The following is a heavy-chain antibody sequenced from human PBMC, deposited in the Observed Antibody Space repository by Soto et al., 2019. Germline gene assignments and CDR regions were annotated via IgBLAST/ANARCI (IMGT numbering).Heavy chain of an antibody. J-gene: IGHJ4*02. CDR1: GFTFNNYV. CDR3: ARGRYFDGGDYWVANLAFDY. Sequence: EVQLLESGGGLLQPGGSLRLSCAASGFTFNNYVMNWVRQAPGKGLEWVSSISRSGSGSPYYSDSVKGRFTISRDNSKNTLSLQMHNLRAEDTAVYFCARGRYFDGGDYWVANLAFDYWGQGTLVTVSS. CDR2: ISRSGSGSP. D-gene: IGHD3-22*01. V-gene: IGHV3-23*01.